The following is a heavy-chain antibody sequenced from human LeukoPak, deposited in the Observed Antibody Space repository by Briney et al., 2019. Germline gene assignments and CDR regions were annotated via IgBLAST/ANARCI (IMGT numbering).Heavy chain of an antibody. CDR1: GFTVSSTY. CDR3: VKSYYDILTGYSPLGGYFDY. CDR2: IHSDGSGGKT. Sequence: GGSLRLSCSASGFTVSSTYMSWVRQTPGKGLEWVSIIHSDGSGGKTYYADSVKGRFTISRDNSKNTLYLQMSSLRAEDTAVYYCVKSYYDILTGYSPLGGYFDYWGQGTLVTVSS. V-gene: IGHV3-53*05. D-gene: IGHD3-9*01. J-gene: IGHJ4*02.